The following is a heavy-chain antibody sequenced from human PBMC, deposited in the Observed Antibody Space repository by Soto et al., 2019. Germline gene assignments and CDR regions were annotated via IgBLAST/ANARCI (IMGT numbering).Heavy chain of an antibody. V-gene: IGHV4-39*01. CDR1: GGSISSSSYY. D-gene: IGHD2-15*01. CDR3: TRHAIGVVVPAAIRN. J-gene: IGHJ4*02. CDR2: IYYTGTS. Sequence: SETLSLTCAVSGGSISSSSYYWDWIRQPPGKGLEWIGTIYYTGTSNYNPSLKSRVTISVDTSKNQFSLNLSSVTAADTAVYYCTRHAIGVVVPAAIRNWGQGXLVTVYS.